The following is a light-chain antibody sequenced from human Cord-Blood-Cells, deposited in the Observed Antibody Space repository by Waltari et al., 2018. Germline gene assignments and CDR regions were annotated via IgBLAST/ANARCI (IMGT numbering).Light chain of an antibody. J-gene: IGKJ4*01. V-gene: IGKV4-1*01. CDR2: WAS. Sequence: DIVMTQSPDSLAVSLGERATINCKSSQSVLYSSNNKNYLAWYQQKPGHPPKLLIYWASTRESGVPDRFSCSGSGTDFTLTISSLQAEDVAVYYCQQYYSTPLTCGGGTKVEIK. CDR1: QSVLYSSNNKNY. CDR3: QQYYSTPLT.